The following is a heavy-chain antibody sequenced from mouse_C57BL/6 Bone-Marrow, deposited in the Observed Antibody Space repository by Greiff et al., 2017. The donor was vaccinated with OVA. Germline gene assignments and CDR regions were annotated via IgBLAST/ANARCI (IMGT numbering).Heavy chain of an antibody. V-gene: IGHV1-75*01. D-gene: IGHD1-1*01. CDR1: GYTFTDYY. CDR3: ARVGYYGSSSAWFAY. CDR2: IFPGSGST. J-gene: IGHJ3*01. Sequence: VQLQQSGPELVKPGASVKISCKASGYTFTDYYINWVKQRPGQGLEWIGWIFPGSGSTYYNEKFKGKAPLTLDKSSSTAYMLFSSLTCEDSAVYLCARVGYYGSSSAWFAYWGQGTLVTVSA.